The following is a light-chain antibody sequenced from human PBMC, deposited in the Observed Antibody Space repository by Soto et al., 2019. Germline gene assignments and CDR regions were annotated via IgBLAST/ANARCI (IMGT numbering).Light chain of an antibody. Sequence: EIVMTQSPATLSVSPGERATLSCRASESISSNLAWYQQKPRQAPRLLIDGASTRATGVPARFSGSGYGTDFTLTISSLQSEDLAVYYCQQYNNWPAFGQGTKVEIK. CDR2: GAS. CDR1: ESISSN. V-gene: IGKV3-15*01. J-gene: IGKJ1*01. CDR3: QQYNNWPA.